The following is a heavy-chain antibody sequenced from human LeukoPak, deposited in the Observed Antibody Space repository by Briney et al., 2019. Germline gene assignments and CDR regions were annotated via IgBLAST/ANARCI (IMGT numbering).Heavy chain of an antibody. D-gene: IGHD3-10*01. J-gene: IGHJ4*02. CDR2: IKQDGSEK. Sequence: PGGSLRLSCAASGFTFSSYWMGWVRQAPGRGLEWVANIKQDGSEKYYVDSVKGRFTISRDNAKNSLYLQMNSLRAEDTAVYYCARVPLWFGKTIFDYWGQGTLVTVSS. CDR1: GFTFSSYW. CDR3: ARVPLWFGKTIFDY. V-gene: IGHV3-7*03.